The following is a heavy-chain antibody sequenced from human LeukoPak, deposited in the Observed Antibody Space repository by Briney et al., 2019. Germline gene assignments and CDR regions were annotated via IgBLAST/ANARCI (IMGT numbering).Heavy chain of an antibody. Sequence: GASVKVSCKASGGTFTNYAISWVRQAPGQGLEWMGGIIPIFDTADYSQKFHGRVTITADRSTSTAYMELSSLRSEDTAMYYCAKVLKWAGGTYYYYYMDVWGKGTTVTVSS. D-gene: IGHD2-15*01. CDR2: IIPIFDTA. CDR3: AKVLKWAGGTYYYYYMDV. J-gene: IGHJ6*03. CDR1: GGTFTNYA. V-gene: IGHV1-69*06.